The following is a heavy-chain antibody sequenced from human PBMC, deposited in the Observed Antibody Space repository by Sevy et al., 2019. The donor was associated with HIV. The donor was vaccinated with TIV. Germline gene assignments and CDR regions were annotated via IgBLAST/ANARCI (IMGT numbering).Heavy chain of an antibody. D-gene: IGHD6-6*01. J-gene: IGHJ4*02. CDR3: AKGLRNGGIAARPDLDY. CDR1: GFTFSSYA. CDR2: ISGSGGST. Sequence: GGSLRLSCAASGFTFSSYAMSWVRQAPGKGLEWVSAISGSGGSTYYSDSVKGRFTISRDNSKNTLYLQMNSLRAEDTAVHYCAKGLRNGGIAARPDLDYWGQGTLVTVSS. V-gene: IGHV3-23*01.